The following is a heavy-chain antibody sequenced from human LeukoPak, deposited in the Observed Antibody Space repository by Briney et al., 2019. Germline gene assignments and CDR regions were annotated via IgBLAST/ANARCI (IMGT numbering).Heavy chain of an antibody. D-gene: IGHD5/OR15-5a*01. CDR2: ISYDGSNK. CDR3: ARGGEVVYDY. CDR1: GFTFSSYA. Sequence: GRSLRLSCAASGFTFSSYAMHWVRQAPGKGLVWVAVISYDGSNKYYADSVKGRFTISRDNSKNTLYLQMNSLRAEDTAVYYCARGGEVVYDYWGQGTLVTVSS. J-gene: IGHJ4*02. V-gene: IGHV3-30-3*01.